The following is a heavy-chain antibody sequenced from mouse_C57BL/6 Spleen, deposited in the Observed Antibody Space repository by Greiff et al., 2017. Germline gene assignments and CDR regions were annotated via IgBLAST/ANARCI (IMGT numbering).Heavy chain of an antibody. CDR1: GYTFTDYN. D-gene: IGHD2-4*01. J-gene: IGHJ3*01. V-gene: IGHV1-18*01. CDR2: INPNNGGT. Sequence: VQLQQSGPELVTPGASVKIPCKASGYTFTDYNMDWVKQSHGKSLEWIGDINPNNGGTIYNQKFKGKATLTVDKSSSTAYMELLSLTSEDTAVYYCARQRDDYDGFAYWGQGTLVTVSA. CDR3: ARQRDDYDGFAY.